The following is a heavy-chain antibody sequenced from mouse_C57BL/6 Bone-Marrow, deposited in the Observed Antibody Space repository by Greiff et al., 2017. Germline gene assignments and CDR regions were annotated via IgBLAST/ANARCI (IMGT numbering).Heavy chain of an antibody. CDR1: GYTFTDYE. CDR2: IDPETGGT. V-gene: IGHV1-15*01. CDR3: TRYGGLRRGAWFAY. Sequence: QVQLQQSGAELVRPGASVTLSCKASGYTFTDYEMHWVKQTPVHGLEWIGAIDPETGGTAYNQKFKGKAILTAYKSSSTAYMELRSLTSEDSAVYYCTRYGGLRRGAWFAYWGQGTLVTVSA. D-gene: IGHD2-4*01. J-gene: IGHJ3*01.